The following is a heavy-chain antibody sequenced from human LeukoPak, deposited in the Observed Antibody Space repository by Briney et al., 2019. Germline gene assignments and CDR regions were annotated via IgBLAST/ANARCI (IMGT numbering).Heavy chain of an antibody. V-gene: IGHV3-7*01. J-gene: IGHJ4*02. D-gene: IGHD5-18*01. CDR2: VKQNGIVK. CDR1: GFTFSNYW. Sequence: PGGSLRLSCAASGFTFSNYWISWVRQAPGKGLEWVANVKQNGIVKYYVESVKGRFTISRDNAKNSLYLQMNSLRAEDTAVYYCATLSGGRGYSYGYLDYWGQGTLVTVSS. CDR3: ATLSGGRGYSYGYLDY.